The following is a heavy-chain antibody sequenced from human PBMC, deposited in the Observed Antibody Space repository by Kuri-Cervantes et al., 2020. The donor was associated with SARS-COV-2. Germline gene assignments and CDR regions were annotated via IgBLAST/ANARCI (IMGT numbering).Heavy chain of an antibody. CDR1: GFTFSSYL. J-gene: IGHJ4*02. Sequence: ETLSLTCAASGFTFSSYLMSWVRQAPGKGLEWVSSISSSSSYIYYADPVKGRFTISRDNAKNSLYLQMNSLRAEVTAVYYCARGSYFFWGQGTLVTVSS. CDR2: ISSSSSYI. CDR3: ARGSYFF. V-gene: IGHV3-21*01. D-gene: IGHD3-10*01.